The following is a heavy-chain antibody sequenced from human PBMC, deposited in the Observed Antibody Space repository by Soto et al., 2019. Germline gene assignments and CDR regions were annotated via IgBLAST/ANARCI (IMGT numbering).Heavy chain of an antibody. V-gene: IGHV1-3*01. J-gene: IGHJ5*02. CDR2: INAADGNT. Sequence: ASVKVSCKASGYTFTLFAIHCVLQSPLQGLEWMGWINAADGNTRYSQKFQVGVKFTRDTSANTAYMELSSLKFEDTAVYYCARGELWTRLGSVSWLDRWGQGTLVTVSS. CDR3: ARGELWTRLGSVSWLDR. D-gene: IGHD2-15*01. CDR1: GYTFTLFA.